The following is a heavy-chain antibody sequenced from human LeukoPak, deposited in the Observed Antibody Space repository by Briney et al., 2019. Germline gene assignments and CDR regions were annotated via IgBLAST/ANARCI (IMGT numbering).Heavy chain of an antibody. Sequence: GRSLRLSCVASGFTFTSYAMSWVRQAPGKGLEWVSGISGSGVSGAGTYYADSVKGPFTISRDYSKNTLYLQMNSLRAEDTAVYYCTKDRWELPKRNYMDVWGKGTTVTVSS. CDR2: ISGSGVSGAGT. CDR1: GFTFTSYA. V-gene: IGHV3-23*01. J-gene: IGHJ6*03. CDR3: TKDRWELPKRNYMDV. D-gene: IGHD1-26*01.